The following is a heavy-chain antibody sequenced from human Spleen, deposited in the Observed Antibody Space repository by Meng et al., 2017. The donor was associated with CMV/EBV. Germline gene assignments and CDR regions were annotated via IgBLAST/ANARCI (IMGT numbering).Heavy chain of an antibody. Sequence: TCSVSGGSLNSAGYYWSWVRQRPGKGLEWFGYIYYTGETYYNPSFKSRVVISIDTSKNQFSLRLTSVTAADTAVYYCARRGLGRPDYWGQGTLVTVSS. CDR1: GGSLNSAGYY. J-gene: IGHJ4*02. D-gene: IGHD3-10*01. V-gene: IGHV4-31*03. CDR3: ARRGLGRPDY. CDR2: IYYTGET.